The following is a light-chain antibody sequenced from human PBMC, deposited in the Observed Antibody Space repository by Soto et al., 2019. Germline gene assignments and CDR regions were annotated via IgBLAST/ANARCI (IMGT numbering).Light chain of an antibody. Sequence: QPVLTQPPSASGTPGQRVTISCSGSSSNIGSNYVYWYQQLPGTAPKLLIYRNNQRPSGVPDRFSGSKSGTSAYLAISGLRSEDEADYYCAAWDDSLSGWVFCGGTKLTVL. CDR2: RNN. CDR1: SSNIGSNY. V-gene: IGLV1-47*01. J-gene: IGLJ3*02. CDR3: AAWDDSLSGWV.